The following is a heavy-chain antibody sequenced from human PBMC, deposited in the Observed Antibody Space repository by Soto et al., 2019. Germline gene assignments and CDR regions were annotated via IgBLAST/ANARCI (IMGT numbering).Heavy chain of an antibody. V-gene: IGHV3-9*02. CDR2: SSWDSGTI. CDR1: GFTSEDYS. CDR3: TKESYPAGLDH. J-gene: IGHJ4*02. Sequence: EVQVVESGGGVVQPGRSLRLSCVVSGFTSEDYSMDWVRQAPGKVLEWVSASSWDSGTIGYADSVRGRFAISRDNAKYALYLQMSSLRVEDTALYYCTKESYPAGLDHCGQGTLVTVSS.